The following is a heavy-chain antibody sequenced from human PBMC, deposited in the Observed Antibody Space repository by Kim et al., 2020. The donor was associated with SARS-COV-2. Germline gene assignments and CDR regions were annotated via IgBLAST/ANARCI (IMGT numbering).Heavy chain of an antibody. CDR1: GFTFSSYA. J-gene: IGHJ3*02. D-gene: IGHD2-21*02. V-gene: IGHV3-64*01. CDR3: ARYGDCGGDLCAFDI. Sequence: GGSLRLSCAASGFTFSSYAMHWVRQAPGKGLEYVSAISSNGGSTYYANSVKGRFTISRDNSKNTLYLQMGSLRAEDMAVYYCARYGDCGGDLCAFDIWGQGTMVTVSS. CDR2: ISSNGGST.